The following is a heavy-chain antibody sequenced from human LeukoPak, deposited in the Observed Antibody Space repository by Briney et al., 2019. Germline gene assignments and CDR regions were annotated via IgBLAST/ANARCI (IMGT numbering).Heavy chain of an antibody. V-gene: IGHV4-59*01. D-gene: IGHD3-16*02. Sequence: SETLSLTCTVSGGSISSYYWIWIRQPPGKGLEWIGYIYYSGSTNSNPSLKSRVSISVDTSKKQFSLKLSSVTAADTAVYYCARGVYYDYVWGSYRPNWFDPWGQGTLVTVSS. CDR3: ARGVYYDYVWGSYRPNWFDP. CDR2: IYYSGST. CDR1: GGSISSYY. J-gene: IGHJ5*02.